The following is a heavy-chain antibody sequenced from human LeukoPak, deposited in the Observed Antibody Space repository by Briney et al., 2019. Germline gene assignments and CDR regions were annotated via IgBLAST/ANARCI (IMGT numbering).Heavy chain of an antibody. V-gene: IGHV4-34*01. CDR1: GGSFSGYY. D-gene: IGHD6-6*01. Sequence: SETLSLTCAVYGGSFSGYYWSWIRQPPGKGLEWIGEINHSGSTNYNPSLKSRVTISVDTSKNQFSLKLSSVTAAGTAVYYCARGRPSIAARSFNWFDPWGQGTLVTVSS. CDR2: INHSGST. CDR3: ARGRPSIAARSFNWFDP. J-gene: IGHJ5*02.